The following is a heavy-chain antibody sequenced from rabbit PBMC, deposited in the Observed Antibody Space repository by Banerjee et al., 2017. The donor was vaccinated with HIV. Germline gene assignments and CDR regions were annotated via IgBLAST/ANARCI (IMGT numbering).Heavy chain of an antibody. Sequence: QEQLEESGGDLVKPEGSLTLTCTASGFSFSSSYYMCWVRQAPGKGLEWIACIYAGSSDSTYYVSWAKGRLTISKTSSTTVTLQMTSLTAADTATYFCARDVGYGGFNLWGQGTLVTVS. CDR1: GFSFSSSYY. V-gene: IGHV1S45*01. J-gene: IGHJ4*01. D-gene: IGHD4-2*01. CDR2: IYAGSSDST. CDR3: ARDVGYGGFNL.